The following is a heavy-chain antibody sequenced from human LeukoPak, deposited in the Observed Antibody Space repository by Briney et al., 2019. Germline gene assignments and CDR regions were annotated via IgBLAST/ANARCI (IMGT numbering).Heavy chain of an antibody. J-gene: IGHJ4*02. D-gene: IGHD3-3*01. CDR1: GGSISSYY. CDR3: ARGIFGVVIRLYFDY. V-gene: IGHV4-59*12. Sequence: SETLSLTCTVSGGSISSYYWSWIRQPPGKGLEWIGYIYYSGSTNYNPSLKGRVTISVDTSKNQFSLKLSSVTAADTAVYYCARGIFGVVIRLYFDYWGQGTLVTVSS. CDR2: IYYSGST.